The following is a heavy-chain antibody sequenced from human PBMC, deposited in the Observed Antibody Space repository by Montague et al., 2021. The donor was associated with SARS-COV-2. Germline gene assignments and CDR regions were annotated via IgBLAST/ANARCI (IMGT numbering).Heavy chain of an antibody. J-gene: IGHJ6*02. CDR2: IYHSGST. CDR1: GDSISSSNW. CDR3: ARSRGNLQWPFYYYYGMDV. D-gene: IGHD6-19*01. Sequence: SETLSLTCAVSGDSISSSNWWSWVRQPPGKGLEWIGEIYHSGSTNYNPSLKSRVTISVDKSKIQFSLKLSSVTAADTAVYYCARSRGNLQWPFYYYYGMDVWGQGTTVTVSS. V-gene: IGHV4-4*02.